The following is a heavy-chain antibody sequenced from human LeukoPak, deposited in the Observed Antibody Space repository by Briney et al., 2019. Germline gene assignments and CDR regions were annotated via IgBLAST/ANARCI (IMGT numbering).Heavy chain of an antibody. CDR2: IYHSGST. V-gene: IGHV4-38-2*02. Sequence: PSETLSLTCSVSDYSISSGYYWGWIRQPPGKGLEWIGSIYHSGSTYYNSSLKSRVTISVDTSKNQFSLKLSSVTAADTAVYYCARGEQQPRRFDYWGQGTLVTVSS. J-gene: IGHJ4*02. CDR1: DYSISSGYY. CDR3: ARGEQQPRRFDY. D-gene: IGHD6-13*01.